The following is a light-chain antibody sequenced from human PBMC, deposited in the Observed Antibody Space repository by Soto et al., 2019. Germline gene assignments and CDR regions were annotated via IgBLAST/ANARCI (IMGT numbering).Light chain of an antibody. CDR2: EGS. J-gene: IGLJ2*01. V-gene: IGLV2-23*03. Sequence: QSVLTQPASVSGSPGQSITISCTGTSSDVGSYNLVSWYQQHPGKAPKLMIYEGSKRPSGVSNRFSGSKSGNTASLTISGLQAEDEADYYCCSYAGSSTFRGVFGGGTKLTVL. CDR3: CSYAGSSTFRGV. CDR1: SSDVGSYNL.